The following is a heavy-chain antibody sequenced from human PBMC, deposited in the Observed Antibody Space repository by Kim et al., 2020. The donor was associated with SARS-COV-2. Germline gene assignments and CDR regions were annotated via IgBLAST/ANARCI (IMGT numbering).Heavy chain of an antibody. CDR2: ISSSGGTI. CDR3: ARTRLITIFGVVIKKISRESHHYYYDGMDV. CDR1: GFTFSSYE. J-gene: IGHJ6*02. Sequence: GGSLRLSCAASGFTFSSYEMNWVRQAPGKGLEWVSHISSSGGTIYYADSVKGRFTISRDNAKNSLYLQMNSLRAEDTAVYYCARTRLITIFGVVIKKISRESHHYYYDGMDVWGQGTTVTVSS. D-gene: IGHD3-3*01. V-gene: IGHV3-48*03.